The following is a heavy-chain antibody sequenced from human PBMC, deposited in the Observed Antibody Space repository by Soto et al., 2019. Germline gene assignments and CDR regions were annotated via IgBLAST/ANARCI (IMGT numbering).Heavy chain of an antibody. V-gene: IGHV3-23*01. D-gene: IGHD3-10*01. CDR3: AKDLSYPSGSSDY. CDR2: ISGSDGST. J-gene: IGHJ4*02. CDR1: GFTFSSHV. Sequence: GSLRLSCAASGFTFSSHVMSWVRQAPGKGLEWVSAISGSDGSTYYADSVKGRFTISRDNSKNTLYLQMNSLRAEDTAVYYCAKDLSYPSGSSDYWGQGTLVTVSS.